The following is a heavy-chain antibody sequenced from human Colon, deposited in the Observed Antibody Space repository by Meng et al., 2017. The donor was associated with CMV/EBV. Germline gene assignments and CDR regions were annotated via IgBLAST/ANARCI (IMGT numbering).Heavy chain of an antibody. V-gene: IGHV2-5*02. CDR2: IYWDDDK. CDR1: GFSLSTHGVS. Sequence: LTLTCTCSGFSLSTHGVSVGWIRQPPGKALEWLALIYWDDDKRYRSSLKSRLTITKDTSKNQVVLTMSNMDPLDTATYYCALPKGDYWGQGILVTVSS. J-gene: IGHJ4*02. CDR3: ALPKGDY.